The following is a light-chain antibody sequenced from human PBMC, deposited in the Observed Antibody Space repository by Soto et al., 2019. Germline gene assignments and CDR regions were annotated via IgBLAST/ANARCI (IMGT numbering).Light chain of an antibody. J-gene: IGKJ1*01. V-gene: IGKV3-15*01. CDR1: ETVATN. Sequence: VMTQSPATLSVSPGERATLSCWASETVATNLAWYQQKPGQAPRLLISGASTRAAGISDRFSGSGSGTEFTLTISSLRSEDSAIYYCQQYFGWPPMTFGQGTKVEI. CDR3: QQYFGWPPMT. CDR2: GAS.